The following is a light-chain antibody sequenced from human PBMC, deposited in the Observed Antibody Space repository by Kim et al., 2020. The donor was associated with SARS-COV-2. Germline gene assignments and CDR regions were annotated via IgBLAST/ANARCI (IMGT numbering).Light chain of an antibody. V-gene: IGLV6-57*03. Sequence: KTVTISCTRSSGSIASNYVQWYQQRPGSAPTTVIYEDNQRPSGVPDRFSGSIDSSSNSASLTISGLKTEDEADYYCHSYDSNTLVFGGGTQLTVL. J-gene: IGLJ3*02. CDR2: EDN. CDR1: SGSIASNY. CDR3: HSYDSNTLV.